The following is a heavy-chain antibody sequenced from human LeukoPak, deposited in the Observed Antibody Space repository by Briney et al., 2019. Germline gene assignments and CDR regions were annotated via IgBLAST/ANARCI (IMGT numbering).Heavy chain of an antibody. CDR2: IYYSGST. CDR1: GGSISSYY. Sequence: SETLSLTCTVSGGSISSYYWSWIRQPPGKGLEWIGYIYYSGSTYYNPSLKSRVTISVDTSKNQFSLKLSSVTAADTAVYYCARAFGLWGRGTLVTVSS. J-gene: IGHJ2*01. CDR3: ARAFGL. V-gene: IGHV4-59*12.